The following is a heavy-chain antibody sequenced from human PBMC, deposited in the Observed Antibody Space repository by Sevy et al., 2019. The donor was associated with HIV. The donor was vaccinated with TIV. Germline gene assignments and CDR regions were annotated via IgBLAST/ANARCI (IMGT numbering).Heavy chain of an antibody. Sequence: GGSLRLSCAVSGFTFSSHWMFWVRQAPGKGLVWVSHINSHGTITNYADSVKGRFAISRDNTKNTIYLQMNSLRAEDTAVYYCARGQLLQFLEWPSYGLDVWGKGTTVTVS. CDR1: GFTFSSHW. J-gene: IGHJ6*04. V-gene: IGHV3-74*01. CDR3: ARGQLLQFLEWPSYGLDV. CDR2: INSHGTIT. D-gene: IGHD3-3*01.